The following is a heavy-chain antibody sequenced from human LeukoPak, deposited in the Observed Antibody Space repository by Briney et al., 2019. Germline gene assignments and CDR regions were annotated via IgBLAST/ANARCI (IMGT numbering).Heavy chain of an antibody. J-gene: IGHJ4*02. CDR2: IRRKAYGGTT. CDR1: GFTFGDYG. CDR3: TRRGPEVAVATLFDY. Sequence: GGSLRLSCTASGFTFGDYGMNWFRQAPGKGLEWVGFIRRKAYGGTTEYAASVKGRFTISRDDSKSVAYLQMNSLKTEDTAVYYCTRRGPEVAVATLFDYWGQGTLVIVSS. D-gene: IGHD2-15*01. V-gene: IGHV3-49*03.